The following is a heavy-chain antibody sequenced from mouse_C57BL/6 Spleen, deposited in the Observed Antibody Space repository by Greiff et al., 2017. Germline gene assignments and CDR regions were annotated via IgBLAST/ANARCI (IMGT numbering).Heavy chain of an antibody. J-gene: IGHJ2*01. CDR3: ANDGNFDY. CDR1: GYTFTSYW. V-gene: IGHV1-72*01. CDR2: IDPNSGGT. Sequence: QVQLQQSGAELVKPGASVKLSCKASGYTFTSYWMHWVKQRPGRGLEWIGRIDPNSGGTKYNEEFKSKATLTVDKPSSTAYMQISSLTSEDSAVYYCANDGNFDYWGQGTTLTVSS.